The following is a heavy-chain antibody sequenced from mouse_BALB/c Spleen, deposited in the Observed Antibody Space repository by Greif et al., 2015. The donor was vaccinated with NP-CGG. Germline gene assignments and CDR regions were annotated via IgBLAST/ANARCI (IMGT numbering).Heavy chain of an antibody. CDR3: ARENYYFDY. CDR1: GFTFTDYY. Sequence: DVMLVESGGGLVQPGGSLRLSCATSGFTFTDYYMSWVRQPPGKALEWLGFIRNKANGYTTEYSASVKGRFTISRDNSQSILYLQMNTLRAEDSATYYCARENYYFDYWGQGTTLTVSS. CDR2: IRNKANGYTT. V-gene: IGHV7-3*02. J-gene: IGHJ2*01.